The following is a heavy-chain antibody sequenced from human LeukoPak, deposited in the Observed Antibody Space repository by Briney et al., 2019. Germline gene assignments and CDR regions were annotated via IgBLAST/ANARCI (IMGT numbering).Heavy chain of an antibody. CDR2: INRNGSST. J-gene: IGHJ4*02. CDR1: GFTFDDYG. V-gene: IGHV3-20*04. CDR3: ARDRITIFGVVIDY. D-gene: IGHD3-3*01. Sequence: PGGSLRLTCAASGFTFDDYGMSWVRQAPGKGLEWVSGINRNGSSTGYADSVKGRFTISRDNAKNSLYLQMNSLRAEDTALYYCARDRITIFGVVIDYWGQGTLVSVSS.